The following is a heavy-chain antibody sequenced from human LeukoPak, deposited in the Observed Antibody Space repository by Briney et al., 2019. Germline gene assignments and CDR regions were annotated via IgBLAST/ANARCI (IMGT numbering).Heavy chain of an antibody. CDR3: ARNYFTGYPNWFDP. V-gene: IGHV1-69*05. CDR2: IIPIFGTA. Sequence: ASVKVSCKASAGTFSSYAISWVRQAPGQGLEWMGGIIPIFGTANYAQKFQGRVTITTDESTSTAYMELSSLRSEDTAVYYCARNYFTGYPNWFDPWGQGTLVTVSS. CDR1: AGTFSSYA. D-gene: IGHD3-9*01. J-gene: IGHJ5*02.